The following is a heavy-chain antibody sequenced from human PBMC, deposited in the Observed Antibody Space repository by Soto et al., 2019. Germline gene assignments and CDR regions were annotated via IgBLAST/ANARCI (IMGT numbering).Heavy chain of an antibody. Sequence: QVQLQESGPGLVKPSQTLSLTCTVSGGSVSSGTYYWSWIRQHPGKGLEWIGYIDYSGSTYYNPSLKSRVTISVDTSKNQFSLKLSSVTAADTAMYYCARGAACLSTSCYSVGVGFFDYWGQGTLVTVSS. D-gene: IGHD2-2*01. V-gene: IGHV4-31*03. J-gene: IGHJ4*02. CDR2: IDYSGST. CDR3: ARGAACLSTSCYSVGVGFFDY. CDR1: GGSVSSGTYY.